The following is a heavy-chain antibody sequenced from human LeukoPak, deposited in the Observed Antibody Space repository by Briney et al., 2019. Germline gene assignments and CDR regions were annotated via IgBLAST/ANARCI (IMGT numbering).Heavy chain of an antibody. V-gene: IGHV3-23*01. J-gene: IGHJ4*02. Sequence: GASLRLFCAASGFIFSCFTMNGVRQAPGKGLEEVSVVPGSGSSTYYADSVKGRFPISRDNSKNMLYLQMNSLSAEDTAVYYWAKGGYSSGSHLYYCDCWGQGTLVTVSS. CDR1: GFIFSCFT. CDR3: AKGGYSSGSHLYYCDC. D-gene: IGHD3-22*01. CDR2: VPGSGSST.